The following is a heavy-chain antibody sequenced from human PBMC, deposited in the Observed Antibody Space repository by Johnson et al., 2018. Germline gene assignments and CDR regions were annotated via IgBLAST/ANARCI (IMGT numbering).Heavy chain of an antibody. D-gene: IGHD4-17*01. CDR3: AGRFSDYAPLGGMDV. CDR2: ISSSSSYI. Sequence: VQLVQSGGGLVKPGGSLGLSCAASRFTFSSYSMNWVRQAPGKGLEWVSSISSSSSYIYYADSVKGRFTISRDNAKSSLSLQMNSLIAEDTAVYYCAGRFSDYAPLGGMDVWGQGTTVTVSS. J-gene: IGHJ6*02. CDR1: RFTFSSYS. V-gene: IGHV3-21*04.